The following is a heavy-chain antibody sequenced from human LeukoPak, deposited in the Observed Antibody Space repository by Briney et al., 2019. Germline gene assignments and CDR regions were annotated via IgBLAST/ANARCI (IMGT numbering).Heavy chain of an antibody. CDR1: GYSENFYG. J-gene: IGHJ4*02. CDR3: ARDLTHRRYYDNSGYQIVQAF. D-gene: IGHD3-22*01. V-gene: IGHV1-18*01. CDR2: ISAQHGQT. Sequence: ASVKVSCKTSGYSENFYGITWVRQVAGQGLEWMGWISAQHGQTEYAPNSQDRVTMTTDTYTNTAYMELRSLRSDDTAVYYCARDLTHRRYYDNSGYQIVQAFWGQGTLVTVSS.